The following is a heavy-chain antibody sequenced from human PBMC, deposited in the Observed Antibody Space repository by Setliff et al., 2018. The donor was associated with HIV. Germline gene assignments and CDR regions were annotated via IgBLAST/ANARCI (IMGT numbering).Heavy chain of an antibody. J-gene: IGHJ4*02. CDR3: ARTLGSGTFRYNFDY. CDR1: GDSISSSSYY. V-gene: IGHV4-39*01. CDR2: IYYSGST. D-gene: IGHD3-10*01. Sequence: SETLSLSCTVSGDSISSSSYYWGWIRQPPGKGLEWIGSIYYSGSTHYNPSLQSRVTVSVDTSKNQFSLNLSSVTAADTAVYYCARTLGSGTFRYNFDYWGQGTLVTVSS.